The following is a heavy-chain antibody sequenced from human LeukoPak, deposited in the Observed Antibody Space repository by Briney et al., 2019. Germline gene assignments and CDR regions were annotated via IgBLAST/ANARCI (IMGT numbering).Heavy chain of an antibody. V-gene: IGHV3-21*01. Sequence: GGSLRLSCAASGFSFSSYNMNWVRQTPGKGLEWVSSITSSSTYTFYADSVKGRSTISRDNARNSLYLQMNSLRAEDTAVYYCAKAYGDKQDWSDPWGQGTLVTVSS. CDR2: ITSSSTYT. CDR3: AKAYGDKQDWSDP. D-gene: IGHD4-17*01. J-gene: IGHJ5*02. CDR1: GFSFSSYN.